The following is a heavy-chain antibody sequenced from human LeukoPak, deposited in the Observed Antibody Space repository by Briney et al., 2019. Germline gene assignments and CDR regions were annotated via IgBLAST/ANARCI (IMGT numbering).Heavy chain of an antibody. CDR2: IYYSGST. CDR3: AREGGIIFDY. J-gene: IGHJ4*02. Sequence: SETLSLTCTVSGGSISSHYWSWIRQPPGKGLEWIGYIYYSGSTNYNPSLKSRVTISVDTSKNQFSLKLGSVTAADTAVYYCAREGGIIFDYWGQGTLVTVSS. D-gene: IGHD1-26*01. CDR1: GGSISSHY. V-gene: IGHV4-59*11.